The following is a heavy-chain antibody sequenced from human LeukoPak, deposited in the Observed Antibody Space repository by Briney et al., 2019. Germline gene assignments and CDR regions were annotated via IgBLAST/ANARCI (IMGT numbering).Heavy chain of an antibody. CDR3: ERRGSGSYRGSRAFDI. CDR2: IYPGDSDT. Sequence: GESLKISCKGSGYSFTSYWIGWVRQMPGKGLERMGIIYPGDSDTRYSPSFQGQVTISADKSISTAYLQWSSLKASDTAMYYCERRGSGSYRGSRAFDIWGQGTMVTVSS. V-gene: IGHV5-51*01. D-gene: IGHD1-26*01. J-gene: IGHJ3*02. CDR1: GYSFTSYW.